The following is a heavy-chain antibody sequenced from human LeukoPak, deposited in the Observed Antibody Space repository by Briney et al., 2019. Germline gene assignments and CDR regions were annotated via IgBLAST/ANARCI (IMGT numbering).Heavy chain of an antibody. V-gene: IGHV3-53*01. CDR1: ELAVSRNY. Sequence: VGSLRLSCTASELAVSRNYMLWVRQAPGKGLGWVSLIFSNGDTHYADSVKGRFTISRDTSKNTVSLQMNSLRVEDTAMYYCTRDQMNYWGQGTLVTVSS. J-gene: IGHJ4*02. CDR3: TRDQMNY. D-gene: IGHD5-24*01. CDR2: IFSNGDT.